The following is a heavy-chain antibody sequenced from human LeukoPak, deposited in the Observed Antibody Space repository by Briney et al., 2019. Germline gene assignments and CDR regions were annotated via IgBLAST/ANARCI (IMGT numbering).Heavy chain of an antibody. J-gene: IGHJ5*02. CDR3: ARHGPRRYFDWFLPQGCNWFDP. CDR1: GGSFSGYY. V-gene: IGHV4-34*01. D-gene: IGHD3-9*01. Sequence: SETLSLTCAVYGGSFSGYYWSWIRQPPGKGLEWIGEINHSGSTNYNPSLKSRVTISVDTSKNQFSLKLSSVTAADTAVYYCARHGPRRYFDWFLPQGCNWFDPWGQGTLVTVSS. CDR2: INHSGST.